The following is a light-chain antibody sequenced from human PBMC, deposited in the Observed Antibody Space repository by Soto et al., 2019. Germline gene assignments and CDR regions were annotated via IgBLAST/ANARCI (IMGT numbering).Light chain of an antibody. Sequence: LTRPPSASGTPGQRGAISCSGSDSNIGNNFVYWYQQVPGTAPKLLIYRNDQRPSGVPDRFSGSKSGTSASLAISGLRSEDEADYYCAAWDDTLNGVLGAGPKVTVL. CDR1: DSNIGNNF. CDR2: RND. V-gene: IGLV1-47*01. CDR3: AAWDDTLNGV. J-gene: IGLJ1*01.